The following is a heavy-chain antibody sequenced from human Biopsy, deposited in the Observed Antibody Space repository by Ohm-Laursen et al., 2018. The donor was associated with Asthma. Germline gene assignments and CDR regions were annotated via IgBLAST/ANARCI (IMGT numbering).Heavy chain of an antibody. CDR2: IKHDGSEK. Sequence: SLRLSCAASGFTFGDYWMSWVRQVPGKGLEWVANIKHDGSEKNHVDSLKGRFTISRDNAKNSLYPQMNSLRAEDTAVYYCAKDRSYHYYYGLDVWGQGTTVTVSS. CDR3: AKDRSYHYYYGLDV. CDR1: GFTFGDYW. J-gene: IGHJ6*02. V-gene: IGHV3-7*03.